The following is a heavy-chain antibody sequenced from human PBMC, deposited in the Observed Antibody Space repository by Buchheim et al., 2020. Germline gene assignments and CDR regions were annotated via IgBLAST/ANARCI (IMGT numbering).Heavy chain of an antibody. CDR3: ARSNNYGYLGGLRKDY. CDR1: GFTFSSYA. J-gene: IGHJ4*02. Sequence: QVQLVESGGGVVQPGRSLRVSCAASGFTFSSYAMHWVRQAPGRGLEWVAVISYDGSQKYCTDSVKGRFTISRDNSKNTLYLQMNSLKAEDTAVYHCARSNNYGYLGGLRKDYWGQGTL. V-gene: IGHV3-30-3*01. CDR2: ISYDGSQK. D-gene: IGHD5-18*01.